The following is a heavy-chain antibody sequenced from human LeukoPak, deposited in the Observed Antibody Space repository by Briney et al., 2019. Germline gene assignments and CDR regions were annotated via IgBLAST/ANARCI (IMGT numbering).Heavy chain of an antibody. D-gene: IGHD6-13*01. CDR2: IRYDGTTK. J-gene: IGHJ4*02. CDR3: ARGVYSTSWYQFDY. Sequence: GGSVTLSCAASGFTFSTYGIHWVRQPPGKGLEWVAHIRYDGTTKYYADSLKGRFTVSRDNSGDTVYLQMNSLRADDTAVYYCARGVYSTSWYQFDYWGQGTLVTVS. V-gene: IGHV3-30*02. CDR1: GFTFSTYG.